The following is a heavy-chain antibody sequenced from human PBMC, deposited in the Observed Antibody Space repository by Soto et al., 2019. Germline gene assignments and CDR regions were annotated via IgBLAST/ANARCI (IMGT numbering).Heavy chain of an antibody. Sequence: SETLSLTCTVSGGSISSYYWSWIRQPPGKGLEWIGYFYYSGSTNYNPSLKGRVTLSVDTSKNQFSLKLNSVTAADTAVYYCARGTLTSYFDYWGQGTLVTVSS. CDR3: ARGTLTSYFDY. CDR1: GGSISSYY. J-gene: IGHJ4*02. V-gene: IGHV4-59*01. CDR2: FYYSGST.